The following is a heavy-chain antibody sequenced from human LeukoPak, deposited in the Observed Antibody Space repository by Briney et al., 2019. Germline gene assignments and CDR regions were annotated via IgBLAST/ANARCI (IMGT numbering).Heavy chain of an antibody. CDR1: GFTFRSYA. Sequence: GGSLRLSCAASGFTFRSYAMHWVRQAPGKGLEWVAFIRHDGSNKYYADSVKGRFTISRDNSKNTLYLQMNSLRAEDTAVYYCAKDTPLYYYDSSGYASSYWGQGTLVTVSS. CDR3: AKDTPLYYYDSSGYASSY. J-gene: IGHJ4*02. D-gene: IGHD3-22*01. V-gene: IGHV3-30*02. CDR2: IRHDGSNK.